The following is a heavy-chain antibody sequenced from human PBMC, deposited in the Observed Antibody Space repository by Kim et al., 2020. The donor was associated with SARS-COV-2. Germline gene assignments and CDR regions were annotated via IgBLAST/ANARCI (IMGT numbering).Heavy chain of an antibody. CDR3: AKPFGEYNAFDI. Sequence: GGSLRLSCAASGFTFDDYAMHWVRQAPGKGLEWVSGISWNSGSIGYADSVKGRFTISRDNAKNSLYLQMNSLRAEDTALYYCAKPFGEYNAFDIWGQGTMVTVSS. CDR2: ISWNSGSI. J-gene: IGHJ3*02. D-gene: IGHD3-10*01. CDR1: GFTFDDYA. V-gene: IGHV3-9*01.